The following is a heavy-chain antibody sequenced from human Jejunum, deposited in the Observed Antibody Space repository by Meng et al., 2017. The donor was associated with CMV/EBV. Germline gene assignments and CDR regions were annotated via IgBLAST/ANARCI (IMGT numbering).Heavy chain of an antibody. CDR3: AGDFFPRWQPLRNGTGPADY. CDR1: SSG. D-gene: IGHD4-23*01. Sequence: SSGFHWVRQAPGQGLEWMGRINIYNGDTNYAQKFQARVTATTDTSTSTAYLELRSLRFDDTAIYYCAGDFFPRWQPLRNGTGPADYWGQGTLVTVSS. J-gene: IGHJ4*02. V-gene: IGHV1-18*01. CDR2: INIYNGDT.